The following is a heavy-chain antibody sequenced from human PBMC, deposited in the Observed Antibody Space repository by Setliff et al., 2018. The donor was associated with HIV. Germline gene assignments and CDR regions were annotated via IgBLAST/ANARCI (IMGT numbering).Heavy chain of an antibody. CDR2: ISGSTTYI. Sequence: LSLTCAVSGYSISIGYYWGWIRQAPGKGPEWISYISGSTTYINYADSVKGRFTISRDNAKNSLFLQMTSLRAEDTAVYYCARGRDKDSPWAFDVWGQGTVVTVSS. J-gene: IGHJ3*01. CDR3: ARGRDKDSPWAFDV. V-gene: IGHV3-11*03. CDR1: GYSISIGYY. D-gene: IGHD2-21*01.